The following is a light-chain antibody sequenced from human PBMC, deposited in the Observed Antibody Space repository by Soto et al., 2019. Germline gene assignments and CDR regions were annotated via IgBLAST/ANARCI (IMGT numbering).Light chain of an antibody. J-gene: IGKJ2*01. CDR2: KAS. V-gene: IGKV1-5*03. CDR1: QSIGRS. CDR3: QQCDSSSYT. Sequence: DIQMTQSPSTLSASVGDRVTITCRASQSIGRSLAWYQQKPGKAPKLLIFKASTLESGVPSRFSGSGSGTEFTLTINSLQPDDFATYYCQQCDSSSYTFGQGTNLDIK.